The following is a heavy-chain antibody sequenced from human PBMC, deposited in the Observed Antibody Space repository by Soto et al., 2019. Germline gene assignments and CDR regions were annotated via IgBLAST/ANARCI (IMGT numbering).Heavy chain of an antibody. J-gene: IGHJ4*02. D-gene: IGHD3-22*01. CDR3: ARHGMDYYDSSGYYYSPYYFDY. CDR1: GGFVSSSSYS. V-gene: IGHV4-39*01. CDR2: IYSSENT. Sequence: PSETLSLTCSVSGGFVSSSSYSWGWIRQSPGKGLEWIGTIYSSENTYYNPSLLSRVTISVDTSKNEFSLRLSSVTAADTAVYYCARHGMDYYDSSGYYYSPYYFDYWGQGTLVTVSS.